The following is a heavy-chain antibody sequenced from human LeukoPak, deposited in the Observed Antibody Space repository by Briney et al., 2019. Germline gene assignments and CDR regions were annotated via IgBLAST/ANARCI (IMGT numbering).Heavy chain of an antibody. Sequence: GGSLRLSCAASGFSLSSYSMNWVRQAPGKGLEWVSSISSSKSYIFYADSVKGRFTISRDNAKNSLYLEMTSLRAEDTALYYCASGSPAGDYWGQGTLVTVSS. J-gene: IGHJ4*02. CDR1: GFSLSSYS. CDR2: ISSSKSYI. CDR3: ASGSPAGDY. D-gene: IGHD1-26*01. V-gene: IGHV3-21*01.